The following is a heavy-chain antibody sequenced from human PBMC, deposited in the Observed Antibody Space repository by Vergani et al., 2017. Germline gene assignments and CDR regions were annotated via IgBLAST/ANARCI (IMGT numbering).Heavy chain of an antibody. CDR2: IIPILGIA. J-gene: IGHJ3*02. D-gene: IGHD2-21*02. Sequence: QVQLVQSGAEVKKPGSSVKVSCKASGGTFSSYAISWVRQAPGQGLEWMGRIIPILGIANYAQKFQGRVTITADKSTSTAYMELSSLRSEDTAVYYCASKGDSGAFDTWGQGTMVTVSS. V-gene: IGHV1-69*04. CDR3: ASKGDSGAFDT. CDR1: GGTFSSYA.